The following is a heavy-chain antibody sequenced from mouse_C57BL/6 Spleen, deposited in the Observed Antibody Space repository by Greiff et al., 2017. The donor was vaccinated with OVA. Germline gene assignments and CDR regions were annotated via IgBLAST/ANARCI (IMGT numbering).Heavy chain of an antibody. V-gene: IGHV10-3*01. CDR2: IRSKSSNYAT. CDR1: GFTFNTYA. J-gene: IGHJ1*03. D-gene: IGHD1-1*01. CDR3: VRDYGSSPYV. Sequence: EVKLMESGGGLVQPKGSLKLSCAASGFTFNTYAMHWVRQAPGKGLEWVARIRSKSSNYATYYADSVKDRFTISRDDSQSMLYLQMNSLKTEDTAMYYCVRDYGSSPYVWGTGTTVTVSS.